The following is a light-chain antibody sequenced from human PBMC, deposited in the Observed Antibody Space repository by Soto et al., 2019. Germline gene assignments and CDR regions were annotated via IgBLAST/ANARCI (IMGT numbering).Light chain of an antibody. J-gene: IGKJ2*01. CDR2: AAS. V-gene: IGKV1-39*01. Sequence: DIQMTQSPSSLSASVGDRVTITCRASQSISSYLNWYQQKPGEAPKILIYAASTLQSGVPSRFSGRGSGPDFSLTISSLQHEEFATYYCQQTFSAPVTFGQGTMLEIK. CDR3: QQTFSAPVT. CDR1: QSISSY.